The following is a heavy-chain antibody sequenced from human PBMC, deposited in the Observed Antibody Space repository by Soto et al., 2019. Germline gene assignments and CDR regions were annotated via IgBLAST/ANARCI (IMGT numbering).Heavy chain of an antibody. V-gene: IGHV1-69*02. Sequence: SVKVSCKASGGTFSSYTISWVRQAPGQGLEWMGRIIPILGIANYAQKFQGRVTITADKSTSTAYMELSSLRSEDTAVYYCARAERYSSGWYYFDYWGQGTLVTVSS. CDR1: GGTFSSYT. D-gene: IGHD6-19*01. CDR3: ARAERYSSGWYYFDY. J-gene: IGHJ4*02. CDR2: IIPILGIA.